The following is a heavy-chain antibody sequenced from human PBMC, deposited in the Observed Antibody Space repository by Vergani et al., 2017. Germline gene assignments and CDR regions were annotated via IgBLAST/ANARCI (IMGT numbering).Heavy chain of an antibody. D-gene: IGHD4-17*01. CDR2: ISAYNGNT. Sequence: QVQLVPSGAEVKTPGASVKVSCKASGYTFTSYGISWVRQAPGQGLEWMGWISAYNGNTNYAQKPQGRVTMTTDTSTSTAYMELRSLRSDDTAVYYCAREGYGDYVKWDYYYGMDVWGQGTTVTVSS. CDR3: AREGYGDYVKWDYYYGMDV. J-gene: IGHJ6*02. V-gene: IGHV1-18*01. CDR1: GYTFTSYG.